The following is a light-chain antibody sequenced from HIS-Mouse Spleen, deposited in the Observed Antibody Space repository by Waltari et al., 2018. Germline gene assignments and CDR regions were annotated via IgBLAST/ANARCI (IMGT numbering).Light chain of an antibody. J-gene: IGLJ2*01. Sequence: NFMLTQPHSVSESPGKTVTISCTGSSGSIASNYVQWYQQRPGSAPTTVIYEDNQRPSGVPVRLSGSIDSSSNSASLTIAGLKTEDEADYYCQSYDSSNVVFGGGTKLTVL. V-gene: IGLV6-57*02. CDR1: SGSIASNY. CDR3: QSYDSSNVV. CDR2: EDN.